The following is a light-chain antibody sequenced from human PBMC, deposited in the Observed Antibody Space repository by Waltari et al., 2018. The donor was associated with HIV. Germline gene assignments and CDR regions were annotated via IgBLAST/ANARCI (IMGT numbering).Light chain of an antibody. V-gene: IGLV2-18*02. CDR2: DVT. Sequence: QSALTQPPSVSGSPGQSVTISCAGTHRDIGRYARVSWYQQPPGTAPKLLIYDVTKRPSGVPGRFSASKSGTTASLTISGLQAGDEGDYYCSSYSATNTVVFGGGTKLTVL. CDR3: SSYSATNTVV. J-gene: IGLJ2*01. CDR1: HRDIGRYAR.